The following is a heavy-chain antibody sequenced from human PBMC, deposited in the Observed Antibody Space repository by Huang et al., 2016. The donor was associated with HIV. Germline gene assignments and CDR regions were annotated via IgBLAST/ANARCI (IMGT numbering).Heavy chain of an antibody. CDR2: ISAYNGNT. CDR3: ARDHWYPLQNWFDL. D-gene: IGHD1-1*01. J-gene: IGHJ5*01. CDR1: GYIFTKYG. V-gene: IGHV1-18*01. Sequence: QVELVQSGAEVKRPGASVRVSCKAAGYIFTKYGINWVRQAPGQGLEWMGLISAYNGNTNYAEKFQGRVTLTRETSATTAYMELRDVTSADTAVYYCARDHWYPLQNWFDLWGQGTLVTVSS.